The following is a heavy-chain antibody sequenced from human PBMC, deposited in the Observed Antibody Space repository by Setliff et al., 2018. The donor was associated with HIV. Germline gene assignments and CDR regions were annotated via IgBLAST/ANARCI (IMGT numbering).Heavy chain of an antibody. D-gene: IGHD3-22*01. V-gene: IGHV4-31*03. Sequence: SETLSLTCTVSGGSIRGDDYYWTWIRQQPGKGLEWIGYVFHTGTTYYNPSLKSRLTLSVDPSKNQFSLKMNSVTAADTAVYYCARASYSYDSTGYLYWGQGTLVTVSS. J-gene: IGHJ4*02. CDR3: ARASYSYDSTGYLY. CDR1: GGSIRGDDYY. CDR2: VFHTGTT.